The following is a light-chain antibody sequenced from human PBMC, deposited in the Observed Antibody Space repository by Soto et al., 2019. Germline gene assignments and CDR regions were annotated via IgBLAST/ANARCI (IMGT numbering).Light chain of an antibody. CDR1: QAIKND. J-gene: IGKJ3*01. CDR3: LQDYDSPFT. CDR2: GAS. V-gene: IGKV1-6*01. Sequence: AIQMTQSPSSLSASVGDRVTITCRASQAIKNDLAWYQQKPGKAPELLIYGASTLHSGVPSRFSGSGSGTDFTFTISSLQPEDFATYYCLQDYDSPFTFGPGTKWKSN.